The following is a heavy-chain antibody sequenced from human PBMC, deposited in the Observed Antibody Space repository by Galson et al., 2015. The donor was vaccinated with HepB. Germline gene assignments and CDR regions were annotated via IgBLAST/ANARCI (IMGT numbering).Heavy chain of an antibody. Sequence: SLRLSCAASGFTFSNYGLHWVRQAPGKGLDWVAIISYDGTDKKYADSGKGRFSIFRDNSKNTLYLQLNSLRAEDTAVYYCAAHTADGESTFDFWGQGTLVTVSS. D-gene: IGHD4-17*01. J-gene: IGHJ4*02. V-gene: IGHV3-30*03. CDR1: GFTFSNYG. CDR3: AAHTADGESTFDF. CDR2: ISYDGTDK.